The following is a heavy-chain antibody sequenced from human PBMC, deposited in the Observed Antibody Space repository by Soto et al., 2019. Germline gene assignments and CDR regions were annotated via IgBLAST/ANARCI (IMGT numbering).Heavy chain of an antibody. V-gene: IGHV2-26*01. Sequence: SGPTLVNPTETLTLTCTVSGFSLSNARMGVSWIRQPPGKALEWLAHIFSNDEKSYSTSLKSRLTISKDTSKSQVVLTMTNMDPVDTATYYYARIIGVVAKNYYYYMDVWGKGTTVTVSS. CDR1: GFSLSNARMG. CDR2: IFSNDEK. D-gene: IGHD2-15*01. J-gene: IGHJ6*03. CDR3: ARIIGVVAKNYYYYMDV.